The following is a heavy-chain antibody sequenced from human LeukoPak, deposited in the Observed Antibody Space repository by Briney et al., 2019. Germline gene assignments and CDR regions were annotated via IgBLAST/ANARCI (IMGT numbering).Heavy chain of an antibody. CDR2: ISGSGGST. CDR1: GFTFSSYA. J-gene: IGHJ4*02. CDR3: ATGVVPAATRATSFDY. D-gene: IGHD2-2*01. V-gene: IGHV3-23*01. Sequence: GGSLRLSCAASGFTFSSYAMSWVRQAPGKGLEWVSAISGSGGSTYYADSVKGRFTISRDNSKNTLYLQMNSLRAEDTAVYYCATGVVPAATRATSFDYWGQGTLVTVSS.